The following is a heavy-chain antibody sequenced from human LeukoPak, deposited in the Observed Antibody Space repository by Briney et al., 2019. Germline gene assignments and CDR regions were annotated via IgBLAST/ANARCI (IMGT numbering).Heavy chain of an antibody. D-gene: IGHD2-2*01. Sequence: SETLSLTCAVYGGSLSGYYWGWIRQPPGRGLEWTGEINHDGNTYYNPSLKSRVTISVDTSKNQFSLKLISVTAAETAVYYCARGRGPAARSLSPWGRGTLVTVSS. CDR2: INHDGNT. CDR3: ARGRGPAARSLSP. V-gene: IGHV4-34*01. J-gene: IGHJ2*01. CDR1: GGSLSGYY.